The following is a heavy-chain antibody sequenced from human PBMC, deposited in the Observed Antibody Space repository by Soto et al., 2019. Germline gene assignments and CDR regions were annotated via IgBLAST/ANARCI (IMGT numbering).Heavy chain of an antibody. Sequence: EVQLVESGGGLVQPGESLRLSCAASGLTFSYYWMHWVRQAPGKGLVWVSRIHSDGSSTTYADSVKDRFTISRDNARNTLYLQMNSLRAEDTAVYYCARGDRGAFDLWGQGTVLTVSS. D-gene: IGHD1-26*01. CDR3: ARGDRGAFDL. CDR2: IHSDGSST. V-gene: IGHV3-74*03. J-gene: IGHJ3*01. CDR1: GLTFSYYW.